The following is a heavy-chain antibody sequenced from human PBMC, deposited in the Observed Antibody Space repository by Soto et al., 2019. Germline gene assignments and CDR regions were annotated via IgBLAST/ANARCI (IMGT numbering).Heavy chain of an antibody. Sequence: QVQLVQSGAEVKKPGSSVKVSCKASGGTFSSYTISWVRQAPGQGLEWMGRIIPILGIANYAQKFQGRVTITADKSTSTAYMELRSLRSEDTAVYYCARADGAGSYYTTFDYWGQGTLVTVSS. CDR1: GGTFSSYT. J-gene: IGHJ4*02. CDR3: ARADGAGSYYTTFDY. V-gene: IGHV1-69*02. CDR2: IIPILGIA. D-gene: IGHD3-10*01.